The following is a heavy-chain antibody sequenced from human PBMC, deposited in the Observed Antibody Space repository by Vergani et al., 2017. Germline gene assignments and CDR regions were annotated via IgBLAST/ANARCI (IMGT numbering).Heavy chain of an antibody. CDR3: AREDRMYRHARYYYCYYMDV. D-gene: IGHD2-2*01. Sequence: QVQLQESGPGLVKPSQTLSLTCTVSGGSISSYYWSWIRQPPGKGLEWIGYSYYSGSTNYNPSLKSRVTISVDTSKNQFSLKLGSVTAADTAVYYCAREDRMYRHARYYYCYYMDVGGKGTTVTVSS. CDR2: SYYSGST. V-gene: IGHV4-59*01. J-gene: IGHJ6*03. CDR1: GGSISSYY.